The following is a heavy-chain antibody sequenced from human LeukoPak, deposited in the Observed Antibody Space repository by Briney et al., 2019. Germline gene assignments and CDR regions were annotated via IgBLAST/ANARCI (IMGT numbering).Heavy chain of an antibody. CDR1: GGSFSGYY. D-gene: IGHD1-26*01. CDR3: ARDRYSGSYPLDV. J-gene: IGHJ6*04. V-gene: IGHV4-34*01. Sequence: SETLSLTCAVYGGSFSGYYWSWIRHPPGKGLEWIGEINHSGSTNYNPSLKRRGTISVDTSKNQFSLKLSSVTAADTAVYYCARDRYSGSYPLDVWGKGTTVTVSS. CDR2: INHSGST.